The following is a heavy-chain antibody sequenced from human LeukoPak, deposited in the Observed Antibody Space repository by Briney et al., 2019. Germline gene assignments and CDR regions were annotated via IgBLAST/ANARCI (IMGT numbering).Heavy chain of an antibody. D-gene: IGHD2-2*01. CDR1: GGSISSYY. CDR2: IYTSGST. V-gene: IGHV4-4*07. Sequence: SETPSLTCTVSGGSISSYYWSWLRQPAGKGLEWIGRIYTSGSTNYNPSLKSRVTMSVDTSKNQFSLKLSSVTAADTAVYYCARDPGYCSSSSCSPYWYFDLWGRGTLVTVSS. CDR3: ARDPGYCSSSSCSPYWYFDL. J-gene: IGHJ2*01.